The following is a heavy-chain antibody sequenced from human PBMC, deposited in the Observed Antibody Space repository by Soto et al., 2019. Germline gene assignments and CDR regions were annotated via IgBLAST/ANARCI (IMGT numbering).Heavy chain of an antibody. CDR1: GFTFSSYA. V-gene: IGHV3-23*01. J-gene: IGHJ6*02. CDR3: AKDGFKIAARVLEYYYGMDV. Sequence: GGSLRLSCAASGFTFSSYAMSWVRQAPGKGLEWVSAISGSGGSTYYADSVKGRFTISRDNSKNTLYLQMNSLRAEDTAVYYCAKDGFKIAARVLEYYYGMDVWGQGTTVTVSS. D-gene: IGHD6-6*01. CDR2: ISGSGGST.